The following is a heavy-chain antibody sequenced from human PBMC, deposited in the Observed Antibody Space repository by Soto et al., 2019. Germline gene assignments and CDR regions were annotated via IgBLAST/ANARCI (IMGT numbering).Heavy chain of an antibody. Sequence: GGSLRLSCAASGFIFRSYSLNWFRQVPGKGLEWLSYISSSSRITYYADSVKGRFTVSRDNDKNSLYMQMNSLRDEDAAVYYCARYQDIVVAPAAYCIDVWGQGTLVTVSS. CDR3: ARYQDIVVAPAAYCIDV. D-gene: IGHD2-2*01. V-gene: IGHV3-48*02. CDR1: GFIFRSYS. J-gene: IGHJ6*02. CDR2: ISSSSRIT.